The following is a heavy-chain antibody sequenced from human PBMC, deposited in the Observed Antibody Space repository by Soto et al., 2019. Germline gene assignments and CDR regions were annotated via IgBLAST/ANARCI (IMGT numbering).Heavy chain of an antibody. J-gene: IGHJ6*02. CDR1: GYTFTSYD. V-gene: IGHV1-8*01. D-gene: IGHD6-13*01. Sequence: ASVKVSCKASGYTFTSYDINWVRQATGQGLEWMGWMNPNSGNTGYAQKFQGRVTMTRNTSISTAYMELSSLRSEDTAVYYCARAFYGWQQLVGAYYYGMDVWGQGTTVTVSS. CDR3: ARAFYGWQQLVGAYYYGMDV. CDR2: MNPNSGNT.